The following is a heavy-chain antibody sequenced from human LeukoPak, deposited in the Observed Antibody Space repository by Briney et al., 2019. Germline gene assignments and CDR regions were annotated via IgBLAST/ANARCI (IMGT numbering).Heavy chain of an antibody. J-gene: IGHJ3*02. D-gene: IGHD3-22*01. CDR3: ARQRSTAYYDSSGLPYDAFDI. V-gene: IGHV5-51*01. Sequence: KAGESLKISCKGSGYSFTSYWIGWVRQMPGKGLEWMGIIYPGDSDTRYSPSFQGQVTISADKSISTAYLQWSSLKASDTAMYYCARQRSTAYYDSSGLPYDAFDIWGQGTMVNVSS. CDR2: IYPGDSDT. CDR1: GYSFTSYW.